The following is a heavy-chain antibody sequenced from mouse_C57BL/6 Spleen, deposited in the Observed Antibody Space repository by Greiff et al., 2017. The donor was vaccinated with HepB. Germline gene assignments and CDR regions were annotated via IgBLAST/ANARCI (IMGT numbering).Heavy chain of an antibody. D-gene: IGHD2-3*01. CDR1: GYTFTSYW. CDR2: IYPSDSET. CDR3: ARPEMYDGYWYFDV. V-gene: IGHV1-61*01. Sequence: QVQLQQPGAELVRPGSSVKLSCKASGYTFTSYWMDWVKQRPGQGLEWIGNIYPSDSETHYNQKFKDKATLTVDKSSSTAYMQLSSLTSEDSAVYYCARPEMYDGYWYFDVWGTGTTVTVSS. J-gene: IGHJ1*03.